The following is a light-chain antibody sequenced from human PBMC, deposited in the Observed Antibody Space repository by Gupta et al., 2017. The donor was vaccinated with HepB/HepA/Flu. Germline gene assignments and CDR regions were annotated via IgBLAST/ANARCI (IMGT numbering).Light chain of an antibody. J-gene: IGLJ3*02. CDR3: ASGKDGLLGV. V-gene: IGLV1-44*01. Sequence: SMLTQPPSVSGTPGQRVTISCSGSRSNIGDNTVNWYQQLPGWAPNLLTHSNNKRLSGVPDRFSGSKSGTSASLVISGLQSEDEADYYCASGKDGLLGVFGGGTKLSVL. CDR2: SNN. CDR1: RSNIGDNT.